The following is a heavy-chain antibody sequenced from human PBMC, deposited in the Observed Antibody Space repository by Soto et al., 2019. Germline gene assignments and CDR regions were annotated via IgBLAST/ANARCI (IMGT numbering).Heavy chain of an antibody. V-gene: IGHV3-21*01. CDR3: ARVHLGELSFFDY. CDR1: GFTFSSYS. CDR2: ISSSSSYI. J-gene: IGHJ4*02. Sequence: PGGSLRLSCAASGFTFSSYSMNWVRQAPGKGLEWVSSISSSSSYIYYADSVKGRFTISRDNAKNSLYLQMNSLRAEDTAVYYCARVHLGELSFFDYWGQGTLVTVSS. D-gene: IGHD3-16*02.